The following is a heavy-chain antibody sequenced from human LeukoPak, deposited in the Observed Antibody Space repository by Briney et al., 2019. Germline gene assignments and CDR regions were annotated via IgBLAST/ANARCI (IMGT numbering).Heavy chain of an antibody. V-gene: IGHV4-39*01. CDR3: ARQRRSGWYYDY. CDR1: GFIFSNYA. Sequence: GSLRLSCAASGFIFSNYAMTWVRQPPGKGLEWIGTIYYSGSTNYNPSLKSRVTISVDTSENQFSLKLSSVTAADTAVYYCARQRRSGWYYDYWGQGTLVPVSS. D-gene: IGHD6-19*01. J-gene: IGHJ4*02. CDR2: IYYSGST.